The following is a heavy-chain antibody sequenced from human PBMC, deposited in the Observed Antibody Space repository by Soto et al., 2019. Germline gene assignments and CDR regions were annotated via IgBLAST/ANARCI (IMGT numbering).Heavy chain of an antibody. Sequence: QVQLQQWGAGLLTPSETLSLTCAVYGGSFSGYFLSWIRQPPGKGLEWIAEINNSGRTNYNPSLKSRFTISVDTSKNQFSLTLSSVTAADTAVYYCARVGKGTWGSYDWWGQGTLVTVSS. J-gene: IGHJ4*02. CDR3: ARVGKGTWGSYDW. D-gene: IGHD3-16*01. V-gene: IGHV4-34*01. CDR1: GGSFSGYF. CDR2: INNSGRT.